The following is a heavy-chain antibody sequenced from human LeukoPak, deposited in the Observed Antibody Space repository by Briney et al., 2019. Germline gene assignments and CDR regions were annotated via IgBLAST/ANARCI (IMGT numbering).Heavy chain of an antibody. D-gene: IGHD3-3*02. J-gene: IGHJ4*02. CDR1: DGSISSYF. CDR2: IYTSGST. CDR3: ARDGENSIVAPLDY. Sequence: PSETLSLTCTVSDGSISSYFWNWIRQPAGKGLEWIGRIYTSGSTNYSPSLKSRVTMSVDTSKNQFSVKLGSVTAADTAVYYCARDGENSIVAPLDYWGQGTLVTVSS. V-gene: IGHV4-4*07.